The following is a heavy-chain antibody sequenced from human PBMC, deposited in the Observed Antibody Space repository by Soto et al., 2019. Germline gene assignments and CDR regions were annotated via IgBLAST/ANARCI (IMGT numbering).Heavy chain of an antibody. CDR1: GGSISSSSYY. CDR2: IYYSGST. Sequence: PSETLSLTCTVSGGSISSSSYYWGWIRQPPGKGLEWIGSIYYSGSTYYNPSLKSRVTISVDTSKNQFSLKLSSVTAADTAVYYCARHDVVASKGGYYYYYMDVWGKGTTVTVSS. V-gene: IGHV4-39*01. D-gene: IGHD5-12*01. J-gene: IGHJ6*03. CDR3: ARHDVVASKGGYYYYYMDV.